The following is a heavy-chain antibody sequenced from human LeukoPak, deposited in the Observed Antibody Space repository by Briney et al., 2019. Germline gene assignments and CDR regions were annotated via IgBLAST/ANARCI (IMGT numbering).Heavy chain of an antibody. V-gene: IGHV1-2*02. CDR2: INPNLGTT. J-gene: IGHJ4*02. D-gene: IGHD6-13*01. CDR1: GYSFIGYY. CDR3: AREGSSSWIDY. Sequence: ASVKVSCKASGYSFIGYYMHWVRQAPGQGLEWMGWINPNLGTTNYAQKFQGRVTMTRDTSISTAYMELSRLRSDDTAVYYCAREGSSSWIDYWGQGTLVTVSS.